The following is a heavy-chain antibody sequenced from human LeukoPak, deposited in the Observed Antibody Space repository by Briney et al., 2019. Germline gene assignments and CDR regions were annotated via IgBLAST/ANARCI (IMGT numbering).Heavy chain of an antibody. CDR1: GFTFDDYG. J-gene: IGHJ4*02. CDR3: ARDRPPGYCSSTSCYEFDY. D-gene: IGHD2-2*01. V-gene: IGHV3-20*04. CDR2: INWNGGST. Sequence: GGSLRLSCAASGFTFDDYGMSWVRQAPGKGLEWVSGINWNGGSTGYADSAKGRFTISRDNAKNSLYLQMNSLRAEDTALYYCARDRPPGYCSSTSCYEFDYWGQGTLVTVSS.